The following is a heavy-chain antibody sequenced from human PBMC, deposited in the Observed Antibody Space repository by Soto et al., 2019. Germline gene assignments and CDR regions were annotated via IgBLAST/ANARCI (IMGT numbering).Heavy chain of an antibody. J-gene: IGHJ4*02. V-gene: IGHV3-23*01. CDR1: GFTFSNHA. D-gene: IGHD4-4*01. CDR3: ARLVTD. CDR2: FTTSGDFT. Sequence: EVQLLDSGGALVQPGGSLRLSCATSGFTFSNHAMSWVRQAPGKGLEWVSTFTTSGDFTYYADSVKGRFTISRDNSKSTLYLQMNSLRVEDTAVYYCARLVTDWGQGTLFTVSS.